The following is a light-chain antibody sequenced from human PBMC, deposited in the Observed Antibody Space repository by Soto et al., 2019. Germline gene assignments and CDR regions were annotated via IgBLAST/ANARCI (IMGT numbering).Light chain of an antibody. CDR1: QSVRYKY. CDR3: HQYGNSPPLT. CDR2: GAS. V-gene: IGKV3-20*01. J-gene: IGKJ4*01. Sequence: EIVLTQSPGTLSLSPGERGTLSCRASQSVRYKYLAWYQKKPGQAPRLLIYGASNRATGIPDRFSGSGSGTDFTLTISRLEPEDFAVYYCHQYGNSPPLTFGGGTKVEIK.